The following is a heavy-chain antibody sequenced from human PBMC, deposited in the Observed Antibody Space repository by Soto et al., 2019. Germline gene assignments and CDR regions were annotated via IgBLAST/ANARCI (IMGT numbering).Heavy chain of an antibody. Sequence: EGSLRLSCTTSGFTFENYAVTWVRQAPGKGLEWVSSTSASGDMTYYVDSVQGRFIMSRDNHKNTLYLQMDSLRAEDSAVYFCARSLWGTFHPFGYWGQGTRVTVSS. CDR1: GFTFENYA. V-gene: IGHV3-23*01. J-gene: IGHJ4*02. CDR2: TSASGDMT. CDR3: ARSLWGTFHPFGY. D-gene: IGHD3-16*01.